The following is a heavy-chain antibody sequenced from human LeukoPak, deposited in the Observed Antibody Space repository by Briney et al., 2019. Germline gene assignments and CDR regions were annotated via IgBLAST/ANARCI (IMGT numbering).Heavy chain of an antibody. CDR1: GFTFSDYY. CDR2: TTNTGNYIT. D-gene: IGHD5-18*01. V-gene: IGHV3-72*01. J-gene: IGHJ4*02. CDR3: ARDWDTALDY. Sequence: GGSLRLSCAASGFTFSDYYMSWIRQAPGKGLEWVSRTTNTGNYITDYAASVKGRFTVSRDDSKNSLTLHMNDLKTEDTAVYYCARDWDTALDYWGQGTVVTVSS.